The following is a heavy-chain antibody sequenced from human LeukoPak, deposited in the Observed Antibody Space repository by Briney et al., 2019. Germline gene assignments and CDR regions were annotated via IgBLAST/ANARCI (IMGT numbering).Heavy chain of an antibody. J-gene: IGHJ4*02. CDR2: INPSGGST. D-gene: IGHD3-22*01. CDR3: ARVVAYDSRIYYFDY. CDR1: GYTFTSYY. V-gene: IGHV1-46*01. Sequence: ASVKVSCKASGYTFTSYYMHWVRQAPGQGLEWMGIINPSGGSTSYAQKFQGRVTMTRGTSTSTVYMELSSLRSEDTAVYYCARVVAYDSRIYYFDYWGQGTLVTVSS.